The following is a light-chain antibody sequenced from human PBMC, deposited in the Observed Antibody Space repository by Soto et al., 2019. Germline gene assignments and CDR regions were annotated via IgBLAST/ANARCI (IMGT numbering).Light chain of an antibody. CDR3: ISYSDRQCYH. J-gene: IGLJ1*01. Sequence: QSALAQPASVSGSPGQSITISCSGTSSDIGSYNHVAWYQQFPGKSPKLMIYAVSDRTPGVSDRFSGSKSGITASLNISGLQTDDEADYYCISYSDRQCYHVGTGTKVTV. CDR1: SSDIGSYNH. V-gene: IGLV2-14*03. CDR2: AVS.